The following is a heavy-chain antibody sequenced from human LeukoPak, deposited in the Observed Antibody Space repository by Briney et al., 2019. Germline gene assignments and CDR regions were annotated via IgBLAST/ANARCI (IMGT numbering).Heavy chain of an antibody. CDR1: GGSISSSSYY. Sequence: SETLSLTCTVSGGSISSSSYYWGWIRQPPGKGLEWIGSIYYSGSTYYNPSLKSRVTISVDTSKNQFSLKLSSVTAAHTAVYYCARVVRGVIPYYFDYWGQGTLVTVSS. CDR2: IYYSGST. D-gene: IGHD3-10*01. CDR3: ARVVRGVIPYYFDY. J-gene: IGHJ4*02. V-gene: IGHV4-39*07.